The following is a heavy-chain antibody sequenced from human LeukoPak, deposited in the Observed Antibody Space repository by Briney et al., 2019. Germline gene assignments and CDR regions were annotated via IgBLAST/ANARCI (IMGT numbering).Heavy chain of an antibody. CDR1: GHTLTELS. D-gene: IGHD1/OR15-1a*01. V-gene: IGHV1-24*01. Sequence: GASLKVSCKVSGHTLTELSMHWVRQAPGKGLEWVGGINPENGEIISAQKFQGRVTMTEDTSTDTAYMELSSLKSEDTAVYYCATDGLEQRGNAFDIWGQGTKVTVSS. CDR3: ATDGLEQRGNAFDI. J-gene: IGHJ3*02. CDR2: INPENGEI.